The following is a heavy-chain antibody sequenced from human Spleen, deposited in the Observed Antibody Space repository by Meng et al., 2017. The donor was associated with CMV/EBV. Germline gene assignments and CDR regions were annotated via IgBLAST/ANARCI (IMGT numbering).Heavy chain of an antibody. CDR1: GFTFSDYY. V-gene: IGHV3-11*01. CDR3: AKDKGRYCSSNSCFPYDY. CDR2: ISSSGSTI. J-gene: IGHJ4*02. Sequence: GESLKISCAASGFTFSDYYMSWIRQAPGKGLEWVSYISSSGSTIYYADSVKGRFTISRDNAKNSLYLQMNSLRAEDTAVYYCAKDKGRYCSSNSCFPYDYWGQGTLVTVSS. D-gene: IGHD2-2*01.